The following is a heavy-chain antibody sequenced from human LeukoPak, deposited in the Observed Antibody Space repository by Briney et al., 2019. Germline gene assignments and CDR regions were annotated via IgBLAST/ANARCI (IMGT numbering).Heavy chain of an antibody. CDR2: IYSSGNA. J-gene: IGHJ4*02. V-gene: IGHV3-53*01. D-gene: IGHD3-10*01. CDR1: GFTVSSNY. Sequence: PGGPLRLSCAASGFTVSSNYMSWVRQAPGKGLEWVSVIYSSGNAYYADSVKGRFTISRDNSKNTLYLQINSLRAEDTAVYYCARDYYGSGTYYHDYWGQGTLVTVSS. CDR3: ARDYYGSGTYYHDY.